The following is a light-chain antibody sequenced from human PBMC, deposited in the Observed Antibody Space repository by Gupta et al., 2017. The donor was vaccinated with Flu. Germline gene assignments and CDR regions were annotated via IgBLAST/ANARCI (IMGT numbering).Light chain of an antibody. V-gene: IGKV1-5*03. J-gene: IGKJ1*01. CDR1: ESIDSW. CDR2: KAS. Sequence: DIQMTPSPSTLSASVGDRVTITCPDSESIDSWLAWYQQKPGKAPRPLIYKASTLEYGVPSRFSGSGSGTEFTLTISSLQPDDFATYYCQQYNTDSWTFGQGTKVEIK. CDR3: QQYNTDSWT.